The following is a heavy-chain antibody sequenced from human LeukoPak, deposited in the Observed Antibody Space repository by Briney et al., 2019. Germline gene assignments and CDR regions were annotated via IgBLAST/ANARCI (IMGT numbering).Heavy chain of an antibody. CDR1: GFTFSSNS. CDR2: ISGSGTYI. V-gene: IGHV3-21*01. D-gene: IGHD2-21*01. Sequence: GSLRLSCAASGFTFSSNSMNWVRQAPGKGLEWVSSISGSGTYIYYADSVKGRFTISRDNAKNSVYLQRNSLRAEDTAVYYCARDLAYCGGDCGHWGQGTLVTVSP. CDR3: ARDLAYCGGDCGH. J-gene: IGHJ4*02.